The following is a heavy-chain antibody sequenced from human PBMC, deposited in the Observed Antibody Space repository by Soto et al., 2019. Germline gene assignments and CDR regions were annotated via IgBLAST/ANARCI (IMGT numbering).Heavy chain of an antibody. CDR2: ISSSSGTI. J-gene: IGHJ4*02. D-gene: IGHD6-13*01. Sequence: PGGSLRLSCAASGFTFSDYYMTWIRQAPGSGLEWVSYISSSSGTISYANSVKGRFTISRDNAQNSLYLQMTSLRAEDTAVYYCAGGTYRSKTDFDYWGQGTLVTVSS. CDR1: GFTFSDYY. CDR3: AGGTYRSKTDFDY. V-gene: IGHV3-11*01.